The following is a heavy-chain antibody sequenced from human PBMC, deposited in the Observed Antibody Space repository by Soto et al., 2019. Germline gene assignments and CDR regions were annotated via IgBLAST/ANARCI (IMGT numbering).Heavy chain of an antibody. V-gene: IGHV3-74*02. Sequence: EVQLVESGGDLVQPGGSLRLSCAASGFTFSSHWIHWVRQAPGKGLVWVSRINSDGSITSYADSVKGRFTISRDNAKNTLYLQMSSLRAEDTALYFCARPGYSFGQFDSWGQGTLVTVSS. J-gene: IGHJ4*02. CDR3: ARPGYSFGQFDS. CDR2: INSDGSIT. CDR1: GFTFSSHW. D-gene: IGHD5-18*01.